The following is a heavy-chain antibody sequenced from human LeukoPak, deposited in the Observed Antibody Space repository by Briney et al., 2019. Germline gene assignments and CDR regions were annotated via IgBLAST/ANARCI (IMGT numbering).Heavy chain of an antibody. Sequence: GGSLRLSCAASGFTVSSNYMSWVRQAPGKGLEWVSVIYSGGSTYYADSVKGRFTISRDNSKNTLYLQMNSLRAEDTAVYYCARRPAHQYYYYGMDVWGQGTTVTVSS. J-gene: IGHJ6*02. CDR1: GFTVSSNY. CDR2: IYSGGST. V-gene: IGHV3-53*01. CDR3: ARRPAHQYYYYGMDV.